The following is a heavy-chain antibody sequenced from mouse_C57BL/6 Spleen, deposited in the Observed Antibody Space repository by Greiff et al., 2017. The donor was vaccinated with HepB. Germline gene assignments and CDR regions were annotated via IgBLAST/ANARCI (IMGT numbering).Heavy chain of an antibody. V-gene: IGHV5-16*01. CDR3: ARDRGFSYYYAMDY. Sequence: EVKLMESEGGLVQPGSSMKLSCTASGFTFSDYYMAWVRQVPEKGLEWVANINYDGSSTYYLDSLKSRFIISRDNAKNILYLQMSSLKSEDTATYYCARDRGFSYYYAMDYWGQGTSVTVSS. D-gene: IGHD3-3*01. CDR1: GFTFSDYY. J-gene: IGHJ4*01. CDR2: INYDGSST.